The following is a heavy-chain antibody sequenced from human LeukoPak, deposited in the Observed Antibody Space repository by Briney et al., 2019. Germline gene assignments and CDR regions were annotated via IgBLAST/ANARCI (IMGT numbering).Heavy chain of an antibody. V-gene: IGHV3-30*18. CDR2: ISYDGSNK. Sequence: PGRSLRLSCAASGFTFSSYGMHWVRQAPGKGLEWVAVISYDGSNKYYADSVKGRFTISRGNSKNTLYLQMNSLRAEDTAVYYCAKDLQGYSGYDPTDYWGQGTLVTVSS. D-gene: IGHD5-12*01. CDR3: AKDLQGYSGYDPTDY. CDR1: GFTFSSYG. J-gene: IGHJ4*02.